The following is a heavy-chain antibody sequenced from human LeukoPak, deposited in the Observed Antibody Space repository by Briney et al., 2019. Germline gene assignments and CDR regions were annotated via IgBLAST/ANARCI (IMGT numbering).Heavy chain of an antibody. D-gene: IGHD1-26*01. V-gene: IGHV3-30*18. J-gene: IGHJ3*02. CDR1: GFTFSSYG. CDR2: ISYDGSNK. CDR3: AKDQSGTYYGDTFDI. Sequence: GGSLRLSCAASGFTFSSYGMHWVRQAPGKGLEWVAVISYDGSNKYYADSVKGRFTISRDNTKNTLYLQMNSLRAEDTATYYCAKDQSGTYYGDTFDIWGQGTMVTVSS.